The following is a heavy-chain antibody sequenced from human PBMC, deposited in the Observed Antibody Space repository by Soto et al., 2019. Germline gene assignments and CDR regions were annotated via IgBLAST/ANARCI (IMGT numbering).Heavy chain of an antibody. J-gene: IGHJ4*02. CDR2: ISGSGGST. Sequence: GGSLRLSCAASGFTFSSYAMSWVRQAPGKGLEWVSAISGSGGSTYYADSVKGRFTISRDNSKNTLYLQMNSLRAEDTAVYYCAKDRTPSIVVVPAASVWDYWGQGTLVTVSS. CDR3: AKDRTPSIVVVPAASVWDY. V-gene: IGHV3-23*01. D-gene: IGHD2-2*01. CDR1: GFTFSSYA.